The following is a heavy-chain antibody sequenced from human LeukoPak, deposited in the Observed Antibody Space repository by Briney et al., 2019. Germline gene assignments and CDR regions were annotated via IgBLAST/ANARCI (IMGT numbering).Heavy chain of an antibody. CDR2: IYYSGST. CDR1: GGSIISDSYY. V-gene: IGHV4-39*07. CDR3: ARGRDAYNLYSDY. D-gene: IGHD5-24*01. J-gene: IGHJ4*02. Sequence: SETLSLTCTVSGGSIISDSYYWGWIRQPPGKGLEWIANIYYSGSTYYNPSLKSRVTISVDTSKSQFSLKLTSVTAADTAVYYCARGRDAYNLYSDYWGQGTVVTVSS.